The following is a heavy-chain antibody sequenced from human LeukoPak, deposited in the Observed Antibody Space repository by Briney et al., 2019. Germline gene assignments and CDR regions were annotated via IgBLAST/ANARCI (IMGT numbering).Heavy chain of an antibody. J-gene: IGHJ4*02. CDR2: IYYSGST. D-gene: IGHD3-10*01. CDR1: GGSISSYY. V-gene: IGHV4-59*12. CDR3: ARPFYGSGYFSY. Sequence: SETLSLTCTVSGGSISSYYWSWIRQPPGKGLEWIGYIYYSGSTNYNPSLKNRVTISIDTSKNQFSLKLSSVTAADTAVYYCARPFYGSGYFSYWGQGTLVTVSS.